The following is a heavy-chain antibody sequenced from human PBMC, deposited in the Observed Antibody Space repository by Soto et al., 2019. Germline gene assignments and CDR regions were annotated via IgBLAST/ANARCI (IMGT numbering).Heavy chain of an antibody. CDR3: ARGLITWRKYSGGWYYFDS. D-gene: IGHD6-19*01. CDR2: INHSGSA. Sequence: PSETLSLTCDVYGGSFSGYIWTWIRQTPGKGLQWIGQINHSGSANYNPSLKSRVTVSVHTSNSQFSLELSSVTAADTAVYYCARGLITWRKYSGGWYYFDSWCQGNQVTVS. CDR1: GGSFSGYI. J-gene: IGHJ4*02. V-gene: IGHV4-34*01.